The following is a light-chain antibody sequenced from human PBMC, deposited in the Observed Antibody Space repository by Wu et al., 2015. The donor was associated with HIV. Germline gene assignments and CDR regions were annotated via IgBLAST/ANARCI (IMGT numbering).Light chain of an antibody. Sequence: DIQMTQSPSSLSASVGDRVTITCRATQGISNHLAWYQQKPGKAPNLLISKASNLQSGVPSRFSGSGSGTEFTLTISSLQPDDVATYHCQQYSPYTWTFGQGTKVEIK. CDR2: KAS. J-gene: IGKJ1*01. CDR1: QGISNH. CDR3: QQYSPYTWT. V-gene: IGKV1-5*03.